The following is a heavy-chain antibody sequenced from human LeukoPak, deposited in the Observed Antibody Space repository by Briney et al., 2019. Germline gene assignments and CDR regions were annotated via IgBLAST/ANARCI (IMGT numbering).Heavy chain of an antibody. D-gene: IGHD3-22*01. CDR3: AKASSGYFVDY. Sequence: GGSLRLSCAAAGFTFSNYGLSWVRQAPGKGLEWVSSISNDGGGIYSADSVRGRFTISRDNSKNTLFLQMNSLRVQDTELYYCAKASSGYFVDYWGQGTLVTVSS. CDR1: GFTFSNYG. J-gene: IGHJ4*02. CDR2: ISNDGGGI. V-gene: IGHV3-23*01.